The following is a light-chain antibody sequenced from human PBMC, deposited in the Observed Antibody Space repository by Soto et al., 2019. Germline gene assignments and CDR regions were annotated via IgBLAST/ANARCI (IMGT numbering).Light chain of an antibody. V-gene: IGKV1-9*01. CDR1: QGLANF. Sequence: IQLTPSPSSLSASVGDRVTISCRASQGLANFLAWSQQKPGNAPKLLVYAASTLQGGVPSRFGGSGYGTDNTLTNSSLQPQEFATYYYQPLNSFPIPFGPGTKVDIK. CDR3: QPLNSFPIP. J-gene: IGKJ3*01. CDR2: AAS.